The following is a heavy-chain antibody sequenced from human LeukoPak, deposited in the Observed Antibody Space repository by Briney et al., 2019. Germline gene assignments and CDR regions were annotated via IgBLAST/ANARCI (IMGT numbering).Heavy chain of an antibody. CDR3: ARSYYDSSGYYYVVSAYYFDY. J-gene: IGHJ4*02. CDR2: ISSSSSYI. Sequence: PGGSLRLSCAASGFTFSSYSMNWVRQAPGKGLEWVSSISSSSSYIYYADSVKGRFTISRDNAKNSLYLQMNSLRAEDTAVYYCARSYYDSSGYYYVVSAYYFDYWGQGTLVTVSS. D-gene: IGHD3-22*01. V-gene: IGHV3-21*01. CDR1: GFTFSSYS.